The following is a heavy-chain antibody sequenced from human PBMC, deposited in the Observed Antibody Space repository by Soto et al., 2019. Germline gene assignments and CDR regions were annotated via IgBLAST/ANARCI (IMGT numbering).Heavy chain of an antibody. CDR2: IYPGDSDI. CDR1: VYSFTTYW. Sequence: GESLKISCKGSVYSFTTYWIGWVRQMPGKGLEWMGVIYPGDSDIRFSPSFQGQVTISADMSLSTAYLQWSSLRVSDTAMYYCARQAYRYDTNSFGYRGQGTLVTVSS. CDR3: ARQAYRYDTNSFGY. V-gene: IGHV5-51*01. D-gene: IGHD3-22*01. J-gene: IGHJ4*02.